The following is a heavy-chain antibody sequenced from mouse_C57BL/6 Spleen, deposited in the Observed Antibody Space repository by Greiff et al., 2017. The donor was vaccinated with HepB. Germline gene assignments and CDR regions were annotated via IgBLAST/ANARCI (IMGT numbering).Heavy chain of an antibody. CDR1: GYTFTSYG. Sequence: QVQLQQSGAELARPGASVKLSCKASGYTFTSYGISWVKQRTGQGLEWIGEIYPRSGNTYYNEKFKGKATLTADKSSSTAYIELRSLTSEDSSVYVWARYPFSSYEGYFDVWGTGTTVTVSS. J-gene: IGHJ1*03. CDR2: IYPRSGNT. CDR3: ARYPFSSYEGYFDV. V-gene: IGHV1-81*01. D-gene: IGHD1-1*01.